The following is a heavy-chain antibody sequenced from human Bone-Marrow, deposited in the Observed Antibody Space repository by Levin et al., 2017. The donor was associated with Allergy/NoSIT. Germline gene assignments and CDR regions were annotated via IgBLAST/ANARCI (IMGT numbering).Heavy chain of an antibody. CDR1: GGSFTSYY. D-gene: IGHD4-17*01. V-gene: IGHV4-59*01. Sequence: PSETLSLTCTVSGGSFTSYYWSWIRQPPGKGLECIGYIYYSGNTNYNPSLKSRVTMSVDRSKNQFSLNLYSVTAADTAVYYCARDDGDGAGAMDVWGQGTTVTVSS. CDR2: IYYSGNT. CDR3: ARDDGDGAGAMDV. J-gene: IGHJ6*02.